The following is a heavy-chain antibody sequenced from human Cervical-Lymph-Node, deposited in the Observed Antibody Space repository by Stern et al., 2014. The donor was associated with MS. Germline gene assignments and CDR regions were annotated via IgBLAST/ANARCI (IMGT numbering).Heavy chain of an antibody. V-gene: IGHV3-74*02. CDR3: ARGGLDHAFDI. CDR1: GFTFTTYW. CDR2: IDSDGSDT. Sequence: EVQLLESGGGLVQPGGSLRLSCAASGFTFTTYWMHWVRQAPGQGLVWVSRIDSDGSDTIYADSVRGRFTISRDNAKNTLYLQMDSLSAEDTAVYYCARGGLDHAFDIWGQGTTVTVSS. D-gene: IGHD3-16*01. J-gene: IGHJ3*02.